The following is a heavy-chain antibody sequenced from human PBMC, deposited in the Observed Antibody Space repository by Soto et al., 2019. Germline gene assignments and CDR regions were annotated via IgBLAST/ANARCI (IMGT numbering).Heavy chain of an antibody. CDR3: AKVRQGWSSSWPYFDY. J-gene: IGHJ4*02. CDR1: GFTFDDYA. D-gene: IGHD6-13*01. CDR2: ISWNSGSI. Sequence: EVQLVESGGGLVQPGRSLRLSCAASGFTFDDYAMHCVRQAPGKGLEWVSGISWNSGSIGYADFVKGRFTISRDNAKNSLYLQMNSLRAEDTALYYCAKVRQGWSSSWPYFDYWGQGTLVTVSS. V-gene: IGHV3-9*01.